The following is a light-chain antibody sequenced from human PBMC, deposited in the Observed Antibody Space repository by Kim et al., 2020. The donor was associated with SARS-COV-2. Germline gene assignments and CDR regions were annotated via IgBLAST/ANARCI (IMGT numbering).Light chain of an antibody. CDR3: SSYSSNDSVL. V-gene: IGLV2-14*03. J-gene: IGLJ2*01. Sequence: GHSITISCTGPSSDVGGYIYVYWFQHHPGKAPKVMISDVSNRPSGVSNRFSGSKSGNTASLTISGLQAEDEADYYCSSYSSNDSVLFGGGTQLTVL. CDR1: SSDVGGYIY. CDR2: DVS.